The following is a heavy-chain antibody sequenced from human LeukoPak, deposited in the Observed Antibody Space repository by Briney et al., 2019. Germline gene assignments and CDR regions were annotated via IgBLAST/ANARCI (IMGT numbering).Heavy chain of an antibody. Sequence: GSSVKGSCKASGGTFSSYAISWVRQAPGQGLEWMGGIIPIFGTANYAQKFQGRVTIRADESKSTAYMELSSLRSEDTAVSYCAGDLPISGIAADGYFDYWGQGTLVTVSS. V-gene: IGHV1-69*01. J-gene: IGHJ4*02. CDR2: IIPIFGTA. CDR1: GGTFSSYA. CDR3: AGDLPISGIAADGYFDY. D-gene: IGHD6-13*01.